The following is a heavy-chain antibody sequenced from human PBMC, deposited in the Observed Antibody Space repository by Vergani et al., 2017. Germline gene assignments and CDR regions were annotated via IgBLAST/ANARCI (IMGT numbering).Heavy chain of an antibody. V-gene: IGHV3-33*01. CDR2: IWYDGSNK. CDR1: GFTFSSYG. D-gene: IGHD1-26*01. CDR3: ARDRDSGSWAAFDI. Sequence: QVQLVESGGGVVQPGRSLRLSCAASGFTFSSYGMHWVRQAPGKGLEWVAVIWYDGSNKYYADSVKGRFTISRDNSKNTLYLQMNSLRAEDTAVYYCARDRDSGSWAAFDIWGQGTMVTVSS. J-gene: IGHJ3*02.